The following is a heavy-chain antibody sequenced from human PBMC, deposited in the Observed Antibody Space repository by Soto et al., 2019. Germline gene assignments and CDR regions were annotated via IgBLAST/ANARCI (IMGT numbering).Heavy chain of an antibody. D-gene: IGHD3-10*01. CDR1: GFSLSTSRVG. J-gene: IGHJ4*02. Sequence: SGPTLVNPTQTLTLTCSFSGFSLSTSRVGVGWIRQPPGKALEWLALIYWDGDKRYSPSLKSRLTITKDNSKNQVVITVTEMDRVDTATYYCAHSNYDSGSRHFDYWGQGTLVTVSS. V-gene: IGHV2-5*02. CDR3: AHSNYDSGSRHFDY. CDR2: IYWDGDK.